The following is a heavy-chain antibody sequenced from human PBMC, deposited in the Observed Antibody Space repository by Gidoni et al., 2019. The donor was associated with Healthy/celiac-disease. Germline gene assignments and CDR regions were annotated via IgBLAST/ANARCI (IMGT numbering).Heavy chain of an antibody. J-gene: IGHJ4*02. CDR3: ARVTESSGWSANYFDY. V-gene: IGHV3-53*02. Sequence: EVQLVETGGGLIQPGGSLRLSCAASGFTVIRNDMSWVRQAPGKGLEWVSVIYSGGSTYYADSVKGRFTISRDNSKNTLYLQMNSLRAEDTAVYYCARVTESSGWSANYFDYWGQGTLVTVSS. D-gene: IGHD6-19*01. CDR1: GFTVIRND. CDR2: IYSGGST.